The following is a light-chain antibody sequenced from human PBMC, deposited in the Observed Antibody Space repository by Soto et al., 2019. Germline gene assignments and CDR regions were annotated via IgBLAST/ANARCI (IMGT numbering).Light chain of an antibody. CDR2: DAS. V-gene: IGKV3-11*01. Sequence: IVLTHSPATLSLSQCERAALSFRASQSVSSYLAWYQQKPGQAPRLLIYDASNRATGIPARFSGSGSGTDFTLTISSLEPEDFAVYYCQQRSNWPLTFGPGTKVDIK. J-gene: IGKJ3*01. CDR1: QSVSSY. CDR3: QQRSNWPLT.